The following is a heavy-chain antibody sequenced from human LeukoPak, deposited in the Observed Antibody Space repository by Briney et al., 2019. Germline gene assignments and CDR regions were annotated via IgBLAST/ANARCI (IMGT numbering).Heavy chain of an antibody. Sequence: SETLSLTCAVYGGSFSGYYWSWIRQPPGRGLEWIGEINHSGSTNYNPSLKSRVTISVDTSKNQFSLKLSSVTAADTAVYYCARDGGYSGYDVIYRGMDVWGKGTTVTVSS. J-gene: IGHJ6*04. CDR2: INHSGST. CDR1: GGSFSGYY. D-gene: IGHD5-12*01. V-gene: IGHV4-34*01. CDR3: ARDGGYSGYDVIYRGMDV.